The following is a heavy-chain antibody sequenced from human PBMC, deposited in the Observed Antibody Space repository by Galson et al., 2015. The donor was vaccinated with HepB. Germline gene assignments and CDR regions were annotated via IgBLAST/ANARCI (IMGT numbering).Heavy chain of an antibody. Sequence: SLRLSCAASGFTFSNAWMSWVRQAPGKGLEWVGRIKSKTDGGTTDYAAPVKGRFTISRDDSKNTLYLQMNSLKTEDTAVYYCTTDPRPNQNVDIVAKWPYPFDYWGQGTLVTVSS. CDR3: TTDPRPNQNVDIVAKWPYPFDY. D-gene: IGHD5-12*01. V-gene: IGHV3-15*01. J-gene: IGHJ4*02. CDR1: GFTFSNAW. CDR2: IKSKTDGGTT.